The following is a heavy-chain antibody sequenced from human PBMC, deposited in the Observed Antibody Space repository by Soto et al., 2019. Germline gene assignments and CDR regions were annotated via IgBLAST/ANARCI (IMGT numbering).Heavy chain of an antibody. V-gene: IGHV3-66*01. CDR2: IYSGGST. CDR3: IAVAATIY. CDR1: GFTVSSNY. D-gene: IGHD6-19*01. J-gene: IGHJ4*02. Sequence: GGSLRLSCAASGFTVSSNYMTWVRQAPGKGLEWVSLIYSGGSTYYADSVKGRFTISRDNAMNTLHLQMNSLRSEDTAVYYCIAVAATIYWGQGTLVTVSS.